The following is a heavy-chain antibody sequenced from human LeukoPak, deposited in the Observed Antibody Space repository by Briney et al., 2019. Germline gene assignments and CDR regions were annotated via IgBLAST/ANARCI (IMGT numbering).Heavy chain of an antibody. CDR2: INPSAGST. D-gene: IGHD3-10*01. CDR3: ARDITMVRGAISRDY. J-gene: IGHJ4*02. CDR1: GYTFTSCY. V-gene: IGHV1-46*01. Sequence: GASVKVSFYAAGYTFTSCYMHWGRQRPGQGRGWMGVINPSAGSTRYAQKFQGRVTMTREMSKSTVYMALSSLRSEATAVYYCARDITMVRGAISRDYWGQGTLVTASS.